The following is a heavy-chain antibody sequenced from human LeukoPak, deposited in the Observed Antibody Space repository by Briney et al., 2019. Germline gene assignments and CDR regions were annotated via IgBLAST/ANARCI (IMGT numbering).Heavy chain of an antibody. CDR2: IIPIFGTA. Sequence: SVKVSCKASGGTFISYAISWVRQAPGQGLEWMGGIIPIFGTANYAQKFQGRVTITADKSTSTAYMELSSLRSEDTAVYYCARDGSGSRRGLDYYYYGMDDWGKGTTLTVAS. CDR1: GGTFISYA. V-gene: IGHV1-69*06. CDR3: ARDGSGSRRGLDYYYYGMDD. J-gene: IGHJ6*04. D-gene: IGHD3-10*01.